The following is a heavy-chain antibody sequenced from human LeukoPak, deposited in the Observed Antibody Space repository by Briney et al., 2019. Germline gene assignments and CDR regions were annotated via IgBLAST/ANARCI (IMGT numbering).Heavy chain of an antibody. J-gene: IGHJ5*02. D-gene: IGHD6-19*01. CDR3: ARFAVAGTDWFDP. CDR1: GGSISSYY. Sequence: PSETLSLTCTVSGGSISSYYWSWTRQPPGKGLEWIGYIYYSGSTNYNPSLKSRVTISVDTSKNQFSLKLSSVTAADTAVYYCARFAVAGTDWFDPWGQGTLVTVSS. V-gene: IGHV4-59*01. CDR2: IYYSGST.